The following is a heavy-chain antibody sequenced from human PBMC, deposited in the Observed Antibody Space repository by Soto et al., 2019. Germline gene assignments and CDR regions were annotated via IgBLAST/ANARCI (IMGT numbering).Heavy chain of an antibody. CDR2: IYHSGMT. D-gene: IGHD4-17*01. V-gene: IGHV4-31*03. CDR3: ATVRWELHDAFDI. CDR1: GGSISTGGYY. Sequence: QVQLQESGPGLVKPSQTLSLTCTVSGGSISTGGYYWSWIRQHPGRGLEWIGYIYHSGMTFSNPSLQSRVAISIATSETQFSLKLSSVTAADTAVYYCATVRWELHDAFDIWGHGTMVSVSS. J-gene: IGHJ3*02.